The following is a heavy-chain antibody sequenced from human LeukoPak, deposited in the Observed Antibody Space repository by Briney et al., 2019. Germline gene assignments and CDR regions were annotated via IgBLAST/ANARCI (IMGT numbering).Heavy chain of an antibody. V-gene: IGHV3-11*04. J-gene: IGHJ3*02. CDR3: ARDDGSLRNAFDI. Sequence: GRSLRLSCAASGFTFSDYYMSWIRQAPGKGLEWVSYISSIGSTIYYADSVKGRFTIYRDNAKNSLYLQMNSLRAEDTAVYYCARDDGSLRNAFDIWGQGTMVTVSS. D-gene: IGHD5-24*01. CDR2: ISSIGSTI. CDR1: GFTFSDYY.